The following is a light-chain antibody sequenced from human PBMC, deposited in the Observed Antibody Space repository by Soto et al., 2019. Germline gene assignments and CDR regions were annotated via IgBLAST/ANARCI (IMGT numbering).Light chain of an antibody. Sequence: DIQMTQSPSTLSASVGDSVTLTCRATEVISNWLAWYQQKPGKAPNHLLYKASTLERGVPSRFRGSGSGTEFTLTISNLQPDDFATYYCQQYNSYPLTFGGGTKVEIK. CDR3: QQYNSYPLT. J-gene: IGKJ4*01. V-gene: IGKV1-5*03. CDR1: EVISNW. CDR2: KAS.